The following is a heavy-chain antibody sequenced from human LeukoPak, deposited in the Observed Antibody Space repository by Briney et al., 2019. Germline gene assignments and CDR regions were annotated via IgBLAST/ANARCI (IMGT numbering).Heavy chain of an antibody. CDR3: ARGAGFDY. Sequence: SETLSLTCTVSGGSISSSSYYWGWIRQPPGKGLEWIGSIYYSGSTNYNPYLKSRVTISVDTSKNQFSLKLSSVTAADAAVYYCARGAGFDYWGQGTLVTVSS. J-gene: IGHJ4*02. V-gene: IGHV4-39*07. CDR2: IYYSGST. CDR1: GGSISSSSYY.